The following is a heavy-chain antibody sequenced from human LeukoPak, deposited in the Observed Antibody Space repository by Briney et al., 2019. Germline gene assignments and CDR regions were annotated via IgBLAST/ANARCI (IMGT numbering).Heavy chain of an antibody. CDR2: IYPGDSDT. CDR3: ARITFLGQDFDAFDI. D-gene: IGHD3-16*01. V-gene: IGHV5-51*01. Sequence: GESLKISCKGSGYSFTSYWIGWVRQMLGKGLEWMGIIYPGDSDTRYSPSFQGQVTISADKSISTAYLQWSSLKASDTAMYYCARITFLGQDFDAFDIWGQGTMVTVSS. CDR1: GYSFTSYW. J-gene: IGHJ3*02.